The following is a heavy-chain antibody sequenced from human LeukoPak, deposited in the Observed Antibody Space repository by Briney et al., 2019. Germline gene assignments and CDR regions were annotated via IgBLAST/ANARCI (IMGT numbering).Heavy chain of an antibody. CDR2: IIPIFGTA. D-gene: IGHD1-26*01. CDR1: GGTFSSYA. Sequence: SVKVSCKASGGTFSSYAISWVRQAPGQGLEWMGGIIPIFGTANYAQKFQGRVTITTDESTSTAYMEQSSLRSEDTAVYYCARGGTDYYYYMDVWGKGTTVTVSS. J-gene: IGHJ6*03. V-gene: IGHV1-69*05. CDR3: ARGGTDYYYYMDV.